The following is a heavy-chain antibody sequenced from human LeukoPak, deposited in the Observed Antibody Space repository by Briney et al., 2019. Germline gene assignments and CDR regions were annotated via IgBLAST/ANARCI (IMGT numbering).Heavy chain of an antibody. V-gene: IGHV4-59*02. D-gene: IGHD2/OR15-2a*01. J-gene: IGHJ4*02. Sequence: SETLSLTCTVSGCTVSSYYWSWLRQPPGQGLEWIAYIYYNGNTSYNPSLESRVTISIDTPKSQFSLRLSSATPTDTAVYYCATSGRGTFSSYWTYFDFWGQGTLVTVSS. CDR3: ATSGRGTFSSYWTYFDF. CDR2: IYYNGNT. CDR1: GCTVSSYY.